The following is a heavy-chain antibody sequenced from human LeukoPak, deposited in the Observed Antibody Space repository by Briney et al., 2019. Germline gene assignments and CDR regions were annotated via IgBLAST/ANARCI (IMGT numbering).Heavy chain of an antibody. CDR2: IFYSGST. D-gene: IGHD6-13*01. CDR3: ARRGITYSTSYFHS. CDR1: GGSISSSSF. J-gene: IGHJ1*01. V-gene: IGHV4-39*01. Sequence: SGALSLTCTVSGGSISSSSFWGWIRRPPGKGVEWIGHIFYSGSTYYNPSLKRRVTLSVATSDHQFSLRLTSVSAEDPAIYYCARRGITYSTSYFHSWGQGILVTVSP.